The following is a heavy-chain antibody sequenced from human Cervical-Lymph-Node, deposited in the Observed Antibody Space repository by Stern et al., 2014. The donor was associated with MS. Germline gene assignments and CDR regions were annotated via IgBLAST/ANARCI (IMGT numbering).Heavy chain of an antibody. V-gene: IGHV5-51*01. D-gene: IGHD1-14*01. J-gene: IGHJ4*02. CDR2: IYPGDSET. CDR3: ARQTTAWASDV. CDR1: GYKFSIYW. Sequence: VQLVQSGAEVIRPGESLKISCKGSGYKFSIYWIAWVRQMPGNGLEWMGIIYPGDSETSYSPSFQGQFTMSADKSTSTAYLQWSSLNASDTAMYFCARQTTAWASDVWGQGTLVTVSS.